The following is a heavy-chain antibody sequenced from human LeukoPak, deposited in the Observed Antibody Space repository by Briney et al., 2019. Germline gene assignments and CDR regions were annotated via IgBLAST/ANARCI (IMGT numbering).Heavy chain of an antibody. D-gene: IGHD3-10*01. CDR1: GFTFSSHS. CDR2: ISSSNSYI. CDR3: ARVGDGSGSYYGYFDY. V-gene: IGHV3-21*01. J-gene: IGHJ4*02. Sequence: GGSLRLSCAASGFTFSSHSMNWVRQAPGKGLEWVSSISSSNSYIYYAESVKGRFTISRDNAKNSLYLQMNSLRAEDTAVYYCARVGDGSGSYYGYFDYWGQGTLVTVSS.